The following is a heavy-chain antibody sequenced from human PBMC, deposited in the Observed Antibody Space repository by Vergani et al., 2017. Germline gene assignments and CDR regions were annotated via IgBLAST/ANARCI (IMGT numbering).Heavy chain of an antibody. CDR1: GFTSAGYA. D-gene: IGHD6-6*01. J-gene: IGHJ5*02. Sequence: EVQLEESGGGLVLPARSLRLSCVASGFTSAGYAMHWVRQAPGKGLELVSGISWNSNSIGYADSVKGRFTISRDNAKNSLYLQMNSRRAEDTALYYCAKELGTSSGGGGFDPWGQGTLVTVS. CDR2: ISWNSNSI. CDR3: AKELGTSSGGGGFDP. V-gene: IGHV3-9*02.